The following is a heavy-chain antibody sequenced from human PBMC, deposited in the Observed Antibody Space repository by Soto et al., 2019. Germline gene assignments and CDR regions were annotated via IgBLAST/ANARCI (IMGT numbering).Heavy chain of an antibody. Sequence: EVELLESGGGLVQPGGSLRLSCVASGFTFKNYDMRWIRQAPGKGREWVSGISCSGGVTYYADSVKGRFTISRDNSKNTLYLQMNSLRAEDTAIYYCAKNRQFRSYYESAGHYDNWGQGTLVTVSS. CDR2: ISCSGGVT. D-gene: IGHD3-10*01. CDR1: GFTFKNYD. CDR3: AKNRQFRSYYESAGHYDN. V-gene: IGHV3-23*01. J-gene: IGHJ4*02.